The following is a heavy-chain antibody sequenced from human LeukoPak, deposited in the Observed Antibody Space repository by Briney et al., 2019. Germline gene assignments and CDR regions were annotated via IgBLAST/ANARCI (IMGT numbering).Heavy chain of an antibody. J-gene: IGHJ4*02. CDR3: TTGNWGSFSY. CDR2: IKSKTDGGTT. CDR1: GFTFSNAR. V-gene: IGHV3-15*01. D-gene: IGHD7-27*01. Sequence: GGSLRLSCAASGFTFSNARMNWVRQAPGKGLEWVGRIKSKTDGGTTDYTTPVKGRFTISRDDSKHTLYLQVNSLKTEDTAVYYCTTGNWGSFSYWGQGTLVTVSS.